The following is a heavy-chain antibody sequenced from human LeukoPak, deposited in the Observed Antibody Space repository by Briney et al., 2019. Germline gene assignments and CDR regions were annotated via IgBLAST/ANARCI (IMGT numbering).Heavy chain of an antibody. V-gene: IGHV3-11*06. Sequence: GGSLRLSCAASGLTFEDYYMSWIRQAPGKGLEWVSYISHIGGYTAYADSVKGRFTIFRDNTKNSLYLQMNSLRAEDTAVYYCASHGGHDFFDHWGQGSLVTVSS. D-gene: IGHD5-12*01. CDR1: GLTFEDYY. J-gene: IGHJ4*02. CDR3: ASHGGHDFFDH. CDR2: ISHIGGYT.